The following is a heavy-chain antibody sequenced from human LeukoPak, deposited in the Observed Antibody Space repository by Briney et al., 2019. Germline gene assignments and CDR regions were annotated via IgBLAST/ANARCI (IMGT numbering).Heavy chain of an antibody. CDR2: IRYDGTNK. D-gene: IGHD3-22*01. V-gene: IGHV3-30*02. J-gene: IGHJ5*02. CDR1: GFTFSSYG. CDR3: AKGNYYDSSAYNWFDP. Sequence: GGSLRLSCAASGFTFSSYGMHWVRQAPGKGLEWVAFIRYDGTNKYYAESVKGRFTISRDNSKNTLYVQMNRLRAEDTAVYYCAKGNYYDSSAYNWFDPWGQGTLVTVSS.